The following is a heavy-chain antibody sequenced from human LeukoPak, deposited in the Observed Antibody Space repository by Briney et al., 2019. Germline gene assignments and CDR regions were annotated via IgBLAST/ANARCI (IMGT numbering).Heavy chain of an antibody. V-gene: IGHV4-39*01. CDR2: VHNVGST. CDR1: GVSTTNGIYY. CDR3: ARHAEYNSGWHFYLDH. J-gene: IGHJ4*02. Sequence: SGPTLVNPSETLSLTCTVSGVSTTNGIYYWAWIRQPPGKGLEWIGSVHNVGSTYYNLSLRSRVTMSIDTSKNQFSLRLNSVTAADTAVYYCARHAEYNSGWHFYLDHWGQEILVTVSS. D-gene: IGHD6-19*01.